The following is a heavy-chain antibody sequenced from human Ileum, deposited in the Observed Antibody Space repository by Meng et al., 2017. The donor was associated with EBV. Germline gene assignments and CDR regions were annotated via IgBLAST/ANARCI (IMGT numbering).Heavy chain of an antibody. D-gene: IGHD2-15*01. J-gene: IGHJ4*02. Sequence: QVQLQQWGAGLLKPSEXLSLTCAVYGGSFGNNYWSRIRQPPGKGLEWIGEMSQSGSTNYNPSLKSRVTISVDTSKNQFSLKLNAVTAADTAVYYCARAWGYCSGGSCRTGWGQGTLVTVSS. CDR3: ARAWGYCSGGSCRTG. CDR2: MSQSGST. CDR1: GGSFGNNY. V-gene: IGHV4-34*01.